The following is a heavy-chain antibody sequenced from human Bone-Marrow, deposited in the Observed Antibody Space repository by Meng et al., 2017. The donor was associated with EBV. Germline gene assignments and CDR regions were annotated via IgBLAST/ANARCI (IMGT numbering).Heavy chain of an antibody. D-gene: IGHD6-13*01. Sequence: QVQQQQWGAGLLKPSETLSLTSAVDSGSFSGFYWSWIRQPPGKGLEWIGEINHSGSTNYNPSLKSRVTISVDTSKNQFSLKLSSVTAADTAVYYCARGGRSSSWYLGYWGQGTLVTVSS. CDR2: INHSGST. J-gene: IGHJ4*02. CDR1: SGSFSGFY. CDR3: ARGGRSSSWYLGY. V-gene: IGHV4-34*01.